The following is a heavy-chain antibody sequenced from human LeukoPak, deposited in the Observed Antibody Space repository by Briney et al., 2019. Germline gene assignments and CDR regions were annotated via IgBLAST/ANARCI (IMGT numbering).Heavy chain of an antibody. J-gene: IGHJ4*02. V-gene: IGHV1-18*01. CDR3: AVYFYDSSGYYY. Sequence: ASVKVSYKASGYTFTSYGISWVRLAPRQGLEWVWWISAYNGNTNYAQKLHGIVTITTDTSTSTAYMELRSLRSDDAAVYYCAVYFYDSSGYYYWGQGTLVTVSS. CDR1: GYTFTSYG. D-gene: IGHD3-22*01. CDR2: ISAYNGNT.